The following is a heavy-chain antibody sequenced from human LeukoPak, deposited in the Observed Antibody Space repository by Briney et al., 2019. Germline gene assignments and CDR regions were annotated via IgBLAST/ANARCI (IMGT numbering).Heavy chain of an antibody. Sequence: GGSLRLSCAASGFTFSDYYMNWIRQAPGKGLEWISYISSSGTNINYADSVRGRFAISRDNPKKALYLQMNSLRAEDTAVYYCARDRFEDDSSGYIHRDFDSWGHGTLVIVSS. CDR2: ISSSGTNI. V-gene: IGHV3-11*04. CDR3: ARDRFEDDSSGYIHRDFDS. J-gene: IGHJ4*01. D-gene: IGHD3-22*01. CDR1: GFTFSDYY.